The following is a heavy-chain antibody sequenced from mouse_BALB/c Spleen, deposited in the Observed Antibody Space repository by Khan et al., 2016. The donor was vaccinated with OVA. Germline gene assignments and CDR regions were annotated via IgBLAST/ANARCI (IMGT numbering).Heavy chain of an antibody. V-gene: IGHV2-6-4*01. J-gene: IGHJ4*01. CDR1: GFSLSRYN. CDR3: ARAYYRYDGYYAMDY. D-gene: IGHD2-14*01. CDR2: IWGGGGT. Sequence: VQLVESGPGLVAPSQSLSFTCTVSGFSLSRYNIHWVRQPPGKGLEWLGMIWGGGGTDYNSTLKSRLSIGKDNSKSQVFLKMNSLQTDDTAMYYWARAYYRYDGYYAMDYWGQGTSVTVSS.